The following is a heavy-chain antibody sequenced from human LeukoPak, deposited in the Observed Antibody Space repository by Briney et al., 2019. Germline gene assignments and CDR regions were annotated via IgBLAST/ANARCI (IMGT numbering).Heavy chain of an antibody. CDR3: AREGGTTMIVVVGSFDI. V-gene: IGHV6-1*01. CDR2: TYYRSKWSV. CDR1: GDSVSSNSAA. Sequence: SQTLSLTCAISGDSVSSNSAAWNWIRQSPSRGLEWLGRTYYRSKWSVDYAGSVRSRITINADTSKNQFSLKLSSVTAADTAVYYCAREGGTTMIVVVGSFDIWGQGTMVTVSS. D-gene: IGHD3-22*01. J-gene: IGHJ3*02.